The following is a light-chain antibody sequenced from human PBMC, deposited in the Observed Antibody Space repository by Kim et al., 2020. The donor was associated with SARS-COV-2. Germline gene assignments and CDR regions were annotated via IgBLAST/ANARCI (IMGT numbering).Light chain of an antibody. V-gene: IGKV3-11*01. CDR2: DAS. CDR3: QQRNTWPFT. CDR1: QSASSN. J-gene: IGKJ4*01. Sequence: SLSPGERAPLSCRASQSASSNLAWYQQKPGQAPSLLIYDASKRAAGIPARFSGSGSGTDFTLTISSLEPEDFAVYYCQQRNTWPFTFGGGTKLEI.